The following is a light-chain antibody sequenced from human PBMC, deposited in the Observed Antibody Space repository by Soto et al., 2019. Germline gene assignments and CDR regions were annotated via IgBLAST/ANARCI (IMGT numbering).Light chain of an antibody. CDR3: HQANTFPLT. CDR2: AVS. V-gene: IGKV1D-12*01. J-gene: IGKJ3*01. CDR1: QGIYNW. Sequence: DIQMTQSPSSVSASVGDRVTITCRASQGIYNWLAWYQQKPGKAPKLLISAVSNLQGGVPSRFSGSGYGGDFTLTISSLHPEDFATYYCHQANTFPLTLGPGTKVDIK.